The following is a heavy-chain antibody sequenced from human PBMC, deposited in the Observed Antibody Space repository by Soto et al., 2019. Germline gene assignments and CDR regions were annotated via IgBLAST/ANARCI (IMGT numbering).Heavy chain of an antibody. CDR1: GLNISSYC. CDR3: AKKLRYSPRGYFQH. V-gene: IGHV3-23*01. D-gene: IGHD3-9*01. Sequence: GGSLRLSCAAAGLNISSYCMSWVRKAPGKGLEWVSAISGSGGSTYYADSVKGRFTISRDNSKNTLYLQMNSLRAEDTAVYYCAKKLRYSPRGYFQHRGQGTLVTVSS. CDR2: ISGSGGST. J-gene: IGHJ1*01.